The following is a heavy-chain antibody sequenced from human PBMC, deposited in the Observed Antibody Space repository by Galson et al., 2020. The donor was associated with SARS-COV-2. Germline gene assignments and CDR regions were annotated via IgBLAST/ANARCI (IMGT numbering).Heavy chain of an antibody. V-gene: IGHV1-18*01. CDR3: ARGGDVDIVATTMGWFDP. D-gene: IGHD5-12*01. CDR1: GYTFTSYG. CDR2: ISAYNGNT. Sequence: ASVKVSCKASGYTFTSYGISWVRQAPGQGLEWMGWISAYNGNTNYAQKLQGRVTMTTDTSTSTAYMELRSLRSDDTAVYYCARGGDVDIVATTMGWFDPWGQGTLVTVSS. J-gene: IGHJ5*02.